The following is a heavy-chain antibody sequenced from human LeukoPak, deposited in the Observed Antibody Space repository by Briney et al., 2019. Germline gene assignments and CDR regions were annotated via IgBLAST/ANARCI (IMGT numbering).Heavy chain of an antibody. CDR1: GYTFTSYY. Sequence: ASVKPSCKASGYTFTSYYMHWVRQAPGQGLEWIGIINPSGGSTSYAQKFQGRVTMTRDTSTSTVYMELSSLRSEDTALYSCARDKDYSESGLLGYYYDYMDVWGKGTTVTVSS. J-gene: IGHJ6*03. D-gene: IGHD4-11*01. CDR2: INPSGGST. CDR3: ARDKDYSESGLLGYYYDYMDV. V-gene: IGHV1-46*01.